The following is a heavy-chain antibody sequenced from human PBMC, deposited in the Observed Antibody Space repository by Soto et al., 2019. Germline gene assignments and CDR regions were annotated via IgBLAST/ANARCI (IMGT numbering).Heavy chain of an antibody. V-gene: IGHV1-3*01. CDR3: ARYFDY. J-gene: IGHJ4*02. CDR2: INAGNGNT. Sequence: QVQLVQSGAEVKKPGASVKVSCKASGYTFTSYAMHWVRQAPGQRLEWMGWINAGNGNTKYSQKFQGRVTITRDTSASTAYKELSSLRSEDTAVYYCARYFDYWGQGTLVTVSS. CDR1: GYTFTSYA.